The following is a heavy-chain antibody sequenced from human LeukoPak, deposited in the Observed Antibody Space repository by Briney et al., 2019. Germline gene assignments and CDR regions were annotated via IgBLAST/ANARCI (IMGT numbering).Heavy chain of an antibody. V-gene: IGHV3-23*01. J-gene: IGHJ4*02. CDR2: ISGSGGST. Sequence: GGSLRLSCAASGFTFSSYAMSWVRQAPGKGLEWVSAISGSGGSTYYADSVKGRFTISRDNSKNTLYLQMNSPRAEDTAVYYCAKDLVVPAAIRGYSGYDSDFDYWGQGTLVTVSS. D-gene: IGHD2-2*02. CDR1: GFTFSSYA. CDR3: AKDLVVPAAIRGYSGYDSDFDY.